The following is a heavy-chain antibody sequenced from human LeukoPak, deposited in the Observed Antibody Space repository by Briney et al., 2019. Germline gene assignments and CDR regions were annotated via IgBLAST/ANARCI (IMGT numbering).Heavy chain of an antibody. V-gene: IGHV4-4*02. CDR3: ARGFRDGAAMVRFDY. Sequence: SETLSLTCAVSGDSISSNNWWSWVRQPPGKGLEWIGEISHRGTTNYNPSLKSRVTISADKSKNQLSLKLSSVTAADTAVYYCARGFRDGAAMVRFDYWGQGTLVTVSS. D-gene: IGHD5-18*01. J-gene: IGHJ4*02. CDR2: ISHRGTT. CDR1: GDSISSNNW.